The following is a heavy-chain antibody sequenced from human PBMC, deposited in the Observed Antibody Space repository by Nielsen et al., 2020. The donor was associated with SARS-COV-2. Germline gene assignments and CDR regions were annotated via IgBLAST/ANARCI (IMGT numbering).Heavy chain of an antibody. D-gene: IGHD3-3*01. Sequence: RQAPGKGLEWVGYIFFSGKSYYNPSLRSRVVISLDTSKNQFSLTLNSVTAADTAVYFCARGGDDFWGASDSWGQGTLVTVSS. V-gene: IGHV4-31*02. CDR2: IFFSGKS. J-gene: IGHJ4*02. CDR3: ARGGDDFWGASDS.